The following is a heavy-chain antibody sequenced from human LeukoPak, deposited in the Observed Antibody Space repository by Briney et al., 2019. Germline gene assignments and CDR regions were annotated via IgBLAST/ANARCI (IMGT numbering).Heavy chain of an antibody. J-gene: IGHJ6*03. CDR3: ARCSNNYYYYMDV. V-gene: IGHV3-30*07. Sequence: GSPRLPCAAPGFTFSNYAMQRVPQAPGQGLEWVAVISYDGSNKYYADSVKGRFTISRDNSKNTLYLQMNSLRAEDTAVYYCARCSNNYYYYMDVWGKGTTVTVSS. CDR2: ISYDGSNK. CDR1: GFTFSNYA. D-gene: IGHD2-15*01.